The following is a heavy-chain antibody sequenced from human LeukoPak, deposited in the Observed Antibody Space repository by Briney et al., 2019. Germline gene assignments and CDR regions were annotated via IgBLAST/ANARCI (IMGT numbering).Heavy chain of an antibody. CDR3: ALEARVKYYFDY. CDR1: GGSFSGYY. Sequence: PSETLSLTCAVYGGSFSGYYWSWIRQPPGKGLEWIGEINHSGSTNYNPSLKSRVTISVDTSKNQFSLKLSSVTAADTAVYYCALEARVKYYFDYWGQGTLVTASS. CDR2: INHSGST. J-gene: IGHJ4*02. D-gene: IGHD2-21*01. V-gene: IGHV4-34*01.